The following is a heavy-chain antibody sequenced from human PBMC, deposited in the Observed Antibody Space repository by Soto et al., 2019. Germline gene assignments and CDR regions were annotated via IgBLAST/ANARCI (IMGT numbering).Heavy chain of an antibody. V-gene: IGHV3-23*01. CDR2: ISATGGGT. CDR1: GFKFSNYA. J-gene: IGHJ4*02. D-gene: IGHD3-16*01. CDR3: AKDRRAGGNSAFYFDF. Sequence: GGSLRLSCAASGFKFSNYAMSWVRQAPGKGLEWVSLISATGGGTYYADSVKGRFTISRDNSHNTLYLQVHSLTAEDTALYYCAKDRRAGGNSAFYFDFWGQGAQVTVSS.